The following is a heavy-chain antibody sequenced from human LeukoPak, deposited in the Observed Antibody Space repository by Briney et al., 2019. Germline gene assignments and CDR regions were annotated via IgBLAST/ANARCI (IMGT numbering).Heavy chain of an antibody. CDR2: MNPNSGNT. CDR1: GYTFTSYG. Sequence: ASVKVSCKASGYTFTSYGISWVRQAPGQGLEWMGWMNPNSGNTGYAQKFQGRVTITRNTSISTAYMELSSLRSEDTAVYYCARVSYSGSYYWYFDLWGRGTLVTVSS. J-gene: IGHJ2*01. CDR3: ARVSYSGSYYWYFDL. D-gene: IGHD1-26*01. V-gene: IGHV1-8*03.